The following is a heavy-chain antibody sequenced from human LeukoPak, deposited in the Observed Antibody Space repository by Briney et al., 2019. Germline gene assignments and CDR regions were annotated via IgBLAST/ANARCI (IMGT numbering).Heavy chain of an antibody. CDR1: GGSFSGYY. J-gene: IGHJ3*02. D-gene: IGHD3-22*01. CDR3: ARGRDSSGSSYDAFDI. Sequence: SETLSLTCAVYGGSFSGYYWSWIRQPPGKGLEWIGEINHSGSTNYNPPLKSRVTISVDTSKNQFSLKLSSVTAADTAVYYCARGRDSSGSSYDAFDIWGQGTMVTVSS. V-gene: IGHV4-34*01. CDR2: INHSGST.